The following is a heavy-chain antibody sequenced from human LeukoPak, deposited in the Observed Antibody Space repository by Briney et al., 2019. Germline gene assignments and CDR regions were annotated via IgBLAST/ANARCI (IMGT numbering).Heavy chain of an antibody. CDR2: IYYSGST. D-gene: IGHD3-10*01. J-gene: IGHJ4*02. Sequence: SETLSLTCTVSGGSISSYYWSWIRQPPGKGLEWIGYIYYSGSTNYNPSLKSRVTISVDTSKNQFSLKLSSVTAADTAVYYCARAHPMVRGVIFAYWGQGTLVTVSS. CDR3: ARAHPMVRGVIFAY. CDR1: GGSISSYY. V-gene: IGHV4-59*08.